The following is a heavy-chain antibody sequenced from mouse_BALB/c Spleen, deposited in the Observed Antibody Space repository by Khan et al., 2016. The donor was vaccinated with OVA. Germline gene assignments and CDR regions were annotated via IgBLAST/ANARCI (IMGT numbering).Heavy chain of an antibody. CDR1: GYIFTSYW. D-gene: IGHD3-2*02. Sequence: VQLQQSGAELVRPGASVKLSCKTSGYIFTSYWIHWVRQRSGQGLEWIARIYPGTDNTYYNEKLKDKATLTADKTSSTAYMQLSSLKAEDAAVYFCAREEALYYFDYWGQGTTLTVSS. CDR2: IYPGTDNT. J-gene: IGHJ2*01. CDR3: AREEALYYFDY. V-gene: IGHV1S132*01.